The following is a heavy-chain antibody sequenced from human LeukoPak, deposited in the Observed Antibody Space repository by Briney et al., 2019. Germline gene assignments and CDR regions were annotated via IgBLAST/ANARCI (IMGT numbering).Heavy chain of an antibody. CDR1: GGSISSSSYY. CDR2: IYYSGST. Sequence: SETLSLTCTVSGGSISSSSYYWGWIRQPPGQGREWIGSIYYSGSTYYNPSLKSRVTISVDTSKNQFSLKLSSVTAADTAVYYCARKLRLQLFFDYWGQGTLVTVSS. J-gene: IGHJ4*02. CDR3: ARKLRLQLFFDY. D-gene: IGHD5-24*01. V-gene: IGHV4-39*01.